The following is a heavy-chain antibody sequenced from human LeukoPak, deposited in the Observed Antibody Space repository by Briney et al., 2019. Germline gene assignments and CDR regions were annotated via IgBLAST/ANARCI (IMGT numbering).Heavy chain of an antibody. Sequence: PGGSLRLSCAASGFTFSGSAMHWVRQASGKGLEWVGRIRSKANSYATAYAASVKGRFTISRDDSKNTAYLQMNSLKTEDTAVYYCARDRIGTGGAFDIWGQGTMVTVSS. CDR1: GFTFSGSA. V-gene: IGHV3-73*01. J-gene: IGHJ3*02. CDR2: IRSKANSYAT. CDR3: ARDRIGTGGAFDI. D-gene: IGHD1-14*01.